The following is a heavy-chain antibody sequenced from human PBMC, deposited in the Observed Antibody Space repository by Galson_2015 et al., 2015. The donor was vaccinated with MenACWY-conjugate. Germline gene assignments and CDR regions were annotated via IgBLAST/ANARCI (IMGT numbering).Heavy chain of an antibody. CDR1: GFTFSSYG. D-gene: IGHD5-18*01. CDR2: ISYDGSNK. J-gene: IGHJ4*02. V-gene: IGHV3-30*18. Sequence: SLRLSCAASGFTFSSYGMHWVRQAPGKGLEWVAVISYDGSNKYYADSVKGRFTISRDSSKNTLYLQMNSLRAEDRAVYYCAKWISGYSNYDSLDYWGQGTLVTVSS. CDR3: AKWISGYSNYDSLDY.